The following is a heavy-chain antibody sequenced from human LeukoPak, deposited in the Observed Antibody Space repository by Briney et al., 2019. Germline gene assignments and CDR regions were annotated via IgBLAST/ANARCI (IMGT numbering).Heavy chain of an antibody. CDR1: GGTFSSYA. Sequence: SVKVSCKASGGTFSSYAISCVRQAPGQGLEWMGGIIPIFGTANYAQQFQGRVTITADESTSTAYMELSSPRSEDTAVYYCARDRVDTAMVKGFDYWGQGTLVTVSP. J-gene: IGHJ4*02. CDR3: ARDRVDTAMVKGFDY. D-gene: IGHD5-18*01. CDR2: IIPIFGTA. V-gene: IGHV1-69*13.